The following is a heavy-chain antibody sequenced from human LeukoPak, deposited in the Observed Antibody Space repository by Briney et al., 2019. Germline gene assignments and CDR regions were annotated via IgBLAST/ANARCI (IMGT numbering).Heavy chain of an antibody. CDR2: ISYDGSNK. CDR3: AKDLEDIVVVVAATLTNYYYYGMDV. J-gene: IGHJ6*04. D-gene: IGHD2-15*01. CDR1: GFTFSSYG. V-gene: IGHV3-30*18. Sequence: GGSLRLSCAASGFTFSSYGMHWVRQAPGKGLELVAVISYDGSNKYYADSVKGRFTISRDNSKNTLYLQMNSLRAEDTAVYYCAKDLEDIVVVVAATLTNYYYYGMDVWGKGTTVTVSS.